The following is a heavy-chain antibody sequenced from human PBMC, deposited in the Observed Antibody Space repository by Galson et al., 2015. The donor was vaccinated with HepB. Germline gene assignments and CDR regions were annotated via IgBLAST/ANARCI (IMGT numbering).Heavy chain of an antibody. CDR1: GFTFSSYS. Sequence: SLRLSCAASGFTFSSYSMNWVRQAPGKGLEWVSYISSSSSTIYYADSVKGRFTISRDNAKNSLYLQMNSLRDEDTAVYYCARVCVSWGGPYCSGGSCQADYWGQGTLVTVSS. J-gene: IGHJ4*02. V-gene: IGHV3-48*02. D-gene: IGHD2-15*01. CDR2: ISSSSSTI. CDR3: ARVCVSWGGPYCSGGSCQADY.